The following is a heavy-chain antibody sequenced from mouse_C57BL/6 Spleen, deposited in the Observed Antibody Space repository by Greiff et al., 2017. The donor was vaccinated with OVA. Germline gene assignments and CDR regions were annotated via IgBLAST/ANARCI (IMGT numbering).Heavy chain of an antibody. V-gene: IGHV14-4*01. J-gene: IGHJ2*01. CDR1: GFNIKDDY. CDR3: TRNYDYGGTYYFDY. Sequence: EVQLQQSGAELVRPGASVKLSCTASGFNIKDDYMHWVKQRPEQGLEWIGWIDPENGDTEYASKFQGKATITADPSSNTAYLQLSSLTSEDTAVYYCTRNYDYGGTYYFDYWGQGTTLTVSS. CDR2: IDPENGDT. D-gene: IGHD2-4*01.